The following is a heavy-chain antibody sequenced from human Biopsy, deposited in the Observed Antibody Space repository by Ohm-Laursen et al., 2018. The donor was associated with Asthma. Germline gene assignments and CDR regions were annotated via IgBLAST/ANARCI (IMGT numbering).Heavy chain of an antibody. CDR2: ISWNSGNI. CDR3: AKSADYYDSTDYLDF. J-gene: IGHJ4*01. D-gene: IGHD3-22*01. CDR1: GFSFDDCA. V-gene: IGHV3-9*01. Sequence: SLRLSCSATGFSFDDCAMHWVRQAPGKGLEWVSSISWNSGNIDYADSVKGRFTISRDNAKNSLYLQMQSLRPEDTAFYYCAKSADYYDSTDYLDFWGRGTLVTVSS.